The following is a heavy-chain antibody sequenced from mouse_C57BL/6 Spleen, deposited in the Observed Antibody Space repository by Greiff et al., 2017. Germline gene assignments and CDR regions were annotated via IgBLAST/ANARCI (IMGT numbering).Heavy chain of an antibody. V-gene: IGHV1-55*01. J-gene: IGHJ2*01. CDR1: GYTFTSYW. D-gene: IGHD1-1*01. Sequence: QVQLKQPGAELVKPGASVKMSCKASGYTFTSYWITWVKQRPGQGLEWIGDIYPGSASTNYNEKFKSKATLTVETSSSTAYMQLSSLTSEDSAVYYCASTVVATKDYWGQGTTLTVSS. CDR2: IYPGSAST. CDR3: ASTVVATKDY.